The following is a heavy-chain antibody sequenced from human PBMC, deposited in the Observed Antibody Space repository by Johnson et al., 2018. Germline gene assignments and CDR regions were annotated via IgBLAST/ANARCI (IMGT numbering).Heavy chain of an antibody. J-gene: IGHJ6*02. D-gene: IGHD3-16*01. CDR3: ARVHRYYYGMDV. CDR1: RFTFSNYW. V-gene: IGHV3-7*04. CDR2: IKQDGSEK. Sequence: VQLVQSGGGLVQPGGSLRLSCAASRFTFSNYWLTWVRQAPGKGLEWVANIKQDGSEKYYVDSVEGRFTISRDNAKNSLYLQLNSLRGEDTAVYYCARVHRYYYGMDVWGQGTTVTVSS.